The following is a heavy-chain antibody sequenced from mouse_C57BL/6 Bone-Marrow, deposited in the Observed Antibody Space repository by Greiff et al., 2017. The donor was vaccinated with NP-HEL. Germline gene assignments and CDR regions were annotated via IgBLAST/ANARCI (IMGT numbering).Heavy chain of an antibody. D-gene: IGHD1-1*01. CDR3: ARSEATEGYFDV. CDR1: GYTFTSYW. J-gene: IGHJ1*03. Sequence: QVQLQQSGAELVKPGASVKMSCKASGYTFTSYWITWVKQRPGQGLEWIGDIYPGSGSTNYNEKFKSKATLTVDTSSSTAYMQLSSLTSEDSAVYYCARSEATEGYFDVWGTGTTVTVSS. V-gene: IGHV1-55*01. CDR2: IYPGSGST.